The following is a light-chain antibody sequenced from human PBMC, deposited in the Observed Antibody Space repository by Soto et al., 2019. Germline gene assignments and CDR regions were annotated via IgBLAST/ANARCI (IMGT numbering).Light chain of an antibody. CDR1: SSDIGGYTY. J-gene: IGLJ1*01. Sequence: QSVLNQPASVSGAPGQSITISCTGSSSDIGGYTYVSWYQQPPDKAPNLMIYHVSNRPSGISSRFSGSKSGNTASLTISGLQAEDEADYYCSSYTSSTTYVFGTGTRSPA. V-gene: IGLV2-14*01. CDR2: HVS. CDR3: SSYTSSTTYV.